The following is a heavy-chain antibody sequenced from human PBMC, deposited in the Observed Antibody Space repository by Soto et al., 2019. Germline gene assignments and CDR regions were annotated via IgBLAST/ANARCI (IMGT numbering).Heavy chain of an antibody. D-gene: IGHD3-10*01. J-gene: IGHJ6*03. CDR2: ITWHSDGM. CDR1: GFNFNDHG. CDR3: SKEDSGFSGYMYV. V-gene: IGHV3-9*01. Sequence: EVQLVESGGGLVQPGRSLRLSCIASGFNFNDHGMHWVRQSQGKGLEWVSGITWHSDGMGYADSVKGRFTISIDNDKNSLYLQINSLRVEDTALYYCSKEDSGFSGYMYVWGKGNTVTVSS.